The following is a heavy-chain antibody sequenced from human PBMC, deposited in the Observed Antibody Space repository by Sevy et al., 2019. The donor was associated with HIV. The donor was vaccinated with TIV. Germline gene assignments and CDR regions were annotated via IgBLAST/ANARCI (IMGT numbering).Heavy chain of an antibody. V-gene: IGHV3-23*01. J-gene: IGHJ5*02. CDR2: ISGGGAAT. Sequence: GGSLRLSCSASGFTFIAFGMTWVRQAPGKGLEWVSGISGGGAATAYADSGKGHFTISRDNSRKTLYLQMNSLTAADTAVYYCARYGRIPVAGHTWFDPWGLGTLVTVSS. D-gene: IGHD6-19*01. CDR3: ARYGRIPVAGHTWFDP. CDR1: GFTFIAFG.